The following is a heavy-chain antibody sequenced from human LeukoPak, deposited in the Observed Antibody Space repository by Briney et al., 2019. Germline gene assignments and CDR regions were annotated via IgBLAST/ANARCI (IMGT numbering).Heavy chain of an antibody. V-gene: IGHV4-4*07. CDR3: ARYAADGRNLEY. J-gene: IGHJ4*02. CDR1: GGAINSQY. Sequence: KPSETLSLTCTVSGGAINSQYWSWIRQPAGKGLEYIGRVYPTGSTNENPSLRGRVSMSIDTSNNQFSLRLNFVTAADTAVYYCARYAADGRNLEYWGQGTLVTVSS. CDR2: VYPTGST. D-gene: IGHD5-24*01.